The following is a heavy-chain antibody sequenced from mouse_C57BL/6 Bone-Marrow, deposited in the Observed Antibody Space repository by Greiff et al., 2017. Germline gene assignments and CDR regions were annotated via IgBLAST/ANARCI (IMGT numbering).Heavy chain of an antibody. Sequence: QVQLQQPGAELVRPGTSVKLSCKASGYTFTSYWMHWVKQRPGQGLEWIGVIDPSDSYTNYNQKFKGKATLTVDTSSSTAYMQLSSLTSEDSAVYYCARDYDYDDYYAMDYWGRGTSVTVSS. J-gene: IGHJ4*01. CDR2: IDPSDSYT. CDR3: ARDYDYDDYYAMDY. CDR1: GYTFTSYW. D-gene: IGHD2-4*01. V-gene: IGHV1-59*01.